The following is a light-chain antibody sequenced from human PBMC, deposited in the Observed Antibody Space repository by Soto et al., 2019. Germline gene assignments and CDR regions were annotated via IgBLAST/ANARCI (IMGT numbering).Light chain of an antibody. J-gene: IGLJ2*01. V-gene: IGLV2-8*01. CDR2: EVS. CDR3: SSYAGSLVV. Sequence: QSALTQPPSASGSPGQSVTISCTGTSSDVGGYNYVSWYQQHPGKAPKLMIYEVSKRPSGVPDRFSGSKSGNTASLTVSGLQAEDEADYYCSSYAGSLVVFGGGTKVTVI. CDR1: SSDVGGYNY.